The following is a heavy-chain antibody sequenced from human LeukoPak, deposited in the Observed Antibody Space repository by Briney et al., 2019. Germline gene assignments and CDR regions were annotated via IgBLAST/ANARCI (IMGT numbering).Heavy chain of an antibody. J-gene: IGHJ4*02. Sequence: GGSLRLSCAASGFTFSNYAMSWVRQAPGKGLEWVSGISGSGTSTYYADSVKGRFTISRDNSKNTLYLQMNSLRAEDTAVYYCASRNYYDSSGYYYYYFDYWGQGILVTVSS. V-gene: IGHV3-23*01. CDR3: ASRNYYDSSGYYYYYFDY. CDR2: ISGSGTST. CDR1: GFTFSNYA. D-gene: IGHD3-22*01.